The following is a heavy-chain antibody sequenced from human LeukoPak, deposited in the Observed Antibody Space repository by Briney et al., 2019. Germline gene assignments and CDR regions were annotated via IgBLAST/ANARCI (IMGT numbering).Heavy chain of an antibody. CDR2: ISAYNGDT. Sequence: ASVKVSCKASGFAFNRYGISWVRQAPGQGLEWMGWISAYNGDTNYAQKFQGRVTMTTDTSTSTAYMELRSLISDDTAVYYCARDPSNTSGRYAYFDYWGQGTLVTVSS. CDR1: GFAFNRYG. J-gene: IGHJ4*02. CDR3: ARDPSNTSGRYAYFDY. D-gene: IGHD6-19*01. V-gene: IGHV1-18*01.